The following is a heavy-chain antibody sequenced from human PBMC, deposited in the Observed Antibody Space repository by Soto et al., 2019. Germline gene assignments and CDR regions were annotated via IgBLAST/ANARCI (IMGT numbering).Heavy chain of an antibody. J-gene: IGHJ6*02. CDR2: IYSGGST. D-gene: IGHD2-2*01. Sequence: SETLSLTCAVYGGSFSGYYWSWIRQTPGKRLEWIGFIYSGGSTKNPSLRSRVTMPVDTSKNQFSLKLRSVIVADTAVYHCARFVRSCSATTCSTRADVWGQGITVTVSS. CDR1: GGSFSGYY. V-gene: IGHV4-59*10. CDR3: ARFVRSCSATTCSTRADV.